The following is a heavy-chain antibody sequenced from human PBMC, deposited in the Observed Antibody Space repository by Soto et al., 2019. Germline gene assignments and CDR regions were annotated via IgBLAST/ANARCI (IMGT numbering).Heavy chain of an antibody. CDR1: GGSFSGYY. V-gene: IGHV4-34*10. J-gene: IGHJ4*02. CDR3: ARWSSGSTAGDFDY. CDR2: INHSGST. Sequence: PSETLSLTCAVYGGSFSGYYWSWIRQPPGKGLEWIGEINHSGSTNYSPSFQGHVAISADKSISTAYLQWSSLKASDTAMYYCARWSSGSTAGDFDYWGQGTLVTVSS. D-gene: IGHD3-22*01.